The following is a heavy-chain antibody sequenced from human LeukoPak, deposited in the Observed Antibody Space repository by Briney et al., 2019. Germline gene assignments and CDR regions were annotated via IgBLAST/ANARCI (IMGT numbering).Heavy chain of an antibody. CDR1: GGTFNSYA. CDR3: AADGTD. CDR2: IIPRLGTT. Sequence: GASVKVSCKACGGTFNSYAINWVRQAPGQGLEWMGGIIPRLGTTKYIEKFQGRITITTDESTTTAYMELTSLRSEDTAVYYCAADGTDWGQGTLVTVSP. J-gene: IGHJ4*02. V-gene: IGHV1-69*05.